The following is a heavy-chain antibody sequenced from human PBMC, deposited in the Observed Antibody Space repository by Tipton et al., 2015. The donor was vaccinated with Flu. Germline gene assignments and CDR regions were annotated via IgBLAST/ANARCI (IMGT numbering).Heavy chain of an antibody. J-gene: IGHJ5*02. CDR3: ARDRGIAVASRALGENWFDP. Sequence: SLRLSCAASGFTFSSYGMHWVRQAPGKGLEWVAVIWYDGSNKYYADSVKGRFTISRDNSKNTLYLQMNSLRAEDTAVYYCARDRGIAVASRALGENWFDPWGQGTLVPVSS. V-gene: IGHV3-33*01. CDR2: IWYDGSNK. CDR1: GFTFSSYG. D-gene: IGHD6-19*01.